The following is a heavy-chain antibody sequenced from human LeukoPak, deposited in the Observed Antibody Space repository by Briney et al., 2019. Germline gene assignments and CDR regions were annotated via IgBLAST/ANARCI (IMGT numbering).Heavy chain of an antibody. J-gene: IGHJ3*01. Sequence: SQTLSLTCTVSGGSISSGTYYWSWIRQPAGKGLEWIGRIYTSGSTDYNPSFESRVTILADTSKNQFSLRVTSVTAADTAVYYCARVPTGATTETDDFDVWGPGTMVTVSS. CDR1: GGSISSGTYY. V-gene: IGHV4-61*02. CDR2: IYTSGST. D-gene: IGHD1-1*01. CDR3: ARVPTGATTETDDFDV.